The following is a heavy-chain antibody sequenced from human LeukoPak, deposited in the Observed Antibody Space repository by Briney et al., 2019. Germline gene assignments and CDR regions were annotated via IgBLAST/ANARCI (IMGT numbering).Heavy chain of an antibody. CDR1: GVTFRNAW. D-gene: IGHD5-18*01. CDR3: TTYASDRGMAD. V-gene: IGHV3-15*01. J-gene: IGHJ4*02. CDR2: IKSKTDGGTI. Sequence: GGSLRLSCAASGVTFRNAWMSGVRQAPGKGLEWVGRIKSKTDGGTIDYAAPVKGRFTISRDDSKNTVYLQMNSLKTEDTAVYYCTTYASDRGMADWGQGTLVTVSS.